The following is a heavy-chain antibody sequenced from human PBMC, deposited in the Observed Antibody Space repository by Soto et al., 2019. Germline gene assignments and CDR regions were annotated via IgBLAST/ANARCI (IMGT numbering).Heavy chain of an antibody. CDR3: ARSFGWYAIDH. J-gene: IGHJ4*02. D-gene: IGHD6-19*01. Sequence: QMQLQESGPGLVKPSETLSLICTVSSGSITSEQRWSWVRQPPGKGLEWIGEIHHSGSTNENPSLRSRVTMSGDKSKNQFSLKLNSVTAADTAVYFCARSFGWYAIDHWGQGTLVIVSS. CDR2: IHHSGST. CDR1: SGSITSEQR. V-gene: IGHV4-4*02.